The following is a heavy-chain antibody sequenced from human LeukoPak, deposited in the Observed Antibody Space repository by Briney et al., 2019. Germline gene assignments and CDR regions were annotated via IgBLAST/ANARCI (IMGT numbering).Heavy chain of an antibody. J-gene: IGHJ3*02. V-gene: IGHV4-59*01. CDR3: ARDGLGQRAFDI. CDR2: IYYSGST. D-gene: IGHD5-12*01. Sequence: PSETLSLTCTVSGGSISSYYWSWIRQPPGKGLEWIGYIYYSGSTNYNPFLKSRVTISVDTSKNQFSLKLSSVTAADTAVYYCARDGLGQRAFDIWGQGTMVTVSS. CDR1: GGSISSYY.